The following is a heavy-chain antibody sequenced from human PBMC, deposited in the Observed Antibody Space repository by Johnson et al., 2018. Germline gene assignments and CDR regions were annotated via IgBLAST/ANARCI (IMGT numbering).Heavy chain of an antibody. CDR2: IFHPGRP. J-gene: IGHJ6*02. CDR1: GGSISGFS. D-gene: IGHD3-10*01. Sequence: QVQLQESGPGLVKXSETXSLXCTVSGGSISGFSWTWIRQPPGKGLEWLGYIFHPGRPTYNPSLKSRITMSVDTSNTQFSLTLTSVTAADSAVYFCARGGRGEDSYGMDVWGQGTTIIVSS. CDR3: ARGGRGEDSYGMDV. V-gene: IGHV4-59*01.